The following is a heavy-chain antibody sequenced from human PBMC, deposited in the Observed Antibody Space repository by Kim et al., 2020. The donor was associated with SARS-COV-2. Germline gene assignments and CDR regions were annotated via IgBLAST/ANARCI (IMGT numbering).Heavy chain of an antibody. CDR3: ARGESISPGGEYSYMDV. J-gene: IGHJ6*03. Sequence: GGSLRLSCAASGFTFSSYAMHWVRQAPGKGLEWVAVISYDGSNKYYADSVKGRFTISRDNAKNTLYLQMNSLRAEDTAVYYCARGESISPGGEYSYMDV. V-gene: IGHV3-30-3*01. CDR1: GFTFSSYA. CDR2: ISYDGSNK. D-gene: IGHD6-6*01.